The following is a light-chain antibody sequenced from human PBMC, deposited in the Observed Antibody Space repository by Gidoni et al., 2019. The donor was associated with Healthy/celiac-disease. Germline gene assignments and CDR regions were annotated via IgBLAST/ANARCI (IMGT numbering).Light chain of an antibody. CDR1: QSVSGSY. Sequence: EIVLPQSPGTLSLSPGERATLSCSASQSVSGSYLAWYQQKPGQAPRLLLDGASSRATGIPDRFSGSGSGTDFTLTISRLEPEDFAVYYCQQYGSSPRTFGQGTKVEIK. CDR2: GAS. J-gene: IGKJ1*01. V-gene: IGKV3-20*01. CDR3: QQYGSSPRT.